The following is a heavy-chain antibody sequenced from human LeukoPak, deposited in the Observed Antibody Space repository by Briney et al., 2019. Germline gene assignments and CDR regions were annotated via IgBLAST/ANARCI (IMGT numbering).Heavy chain of an antibody. CDR3: TRGASYYYGSWFDP. J-gene: IGHJ5*02. D-gene: IGHD3-10*01. CDR2: IRSKPYDETT. Sequence: GGSLRLSCTASGFTFGDHAMSWVRPATRKGLEWVGFIRSKPYDETTEYAESVKGRFTISRDDSKNIAYLQMNSLKTEDTAVYYCTRGASYYYGSWFDPWGQGTLVTVSS. V-gene: IGHV3-49*04. CDR1: GFTFGDHA.